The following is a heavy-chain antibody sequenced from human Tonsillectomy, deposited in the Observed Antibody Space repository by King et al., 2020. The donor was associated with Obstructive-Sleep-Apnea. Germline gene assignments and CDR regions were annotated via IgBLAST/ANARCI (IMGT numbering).Heavy chain of an antibody. Sequence: QLQESGPGLVKPSETLSLTCTVSGGSISSYYWSWVRQPPGKGLGWIGCIYYSGRTKYKPPRKGVGTISVDTSKNQVSLKLSSVTAADTAVYYCARWTMHDILTGYKYYFDYWGQGTLVTVSS. CDR1: GGSISSYY. D-gene: IGHD3-9*01. J-gene: IGHJ4*02. CDR2: IYYSGRT. V-gene: IGHV4-59*01. CDR3: ARWTMHDILTGYKYYFDY.